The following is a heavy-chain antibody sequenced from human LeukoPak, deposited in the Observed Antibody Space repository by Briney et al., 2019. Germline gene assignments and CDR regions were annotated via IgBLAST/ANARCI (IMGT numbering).Heavy chain of an antibody. D-gene: IGHD6-13*01. V-gene: IGHV4-61*08. CDR1: GGSISSGGYS. CDR2: IYYSGST. J-gene: IGHJ3*01. CDR3: LGPGIAAAN. Sequence: SSETLSLTCAVSGGSISSGGYSWSWIRQPPGKGLEWIGNIYYSGSTSYNPSLKSRVTISVDTSRTQFSLKVTSVTAADTALYYCLGPGIAAANWGQGTMVTVSS.